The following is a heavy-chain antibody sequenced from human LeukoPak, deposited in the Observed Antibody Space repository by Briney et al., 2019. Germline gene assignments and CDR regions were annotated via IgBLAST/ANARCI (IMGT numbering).Heavy chain of an antibody. J-gene: IGHJ4*02. D-gene: IGHD3-22*01. CDR1: GGTFSSYA. V-gene: IGHV1-69*04. CDR3: ARESYDSSVIDY. CDR2: VIPILGIA. Sequence: SVKVSCKASGGTFSSYAISWVRQAPGQGLEWMGRVIPILGIANYAQKFQGRVTITADKSTSTAYMELSSLRSEDTAVYYCARESYDSSVIDYWGQGTLVTVSS.